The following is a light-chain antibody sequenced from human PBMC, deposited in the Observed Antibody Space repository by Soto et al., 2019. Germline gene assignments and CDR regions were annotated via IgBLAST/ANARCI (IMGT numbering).Light chain of an antibody. CDR2: GAS. CDR1: QSVSSSY. J-gene: IGKJ3*01. V-gene: IGKV3-20*01. Sequence: EMVLTQSPGTLSLSPGERATLSCRASQSVSSSYLAWYQQNPGQAPRLLIYGASSRATGIPDRFSGSGSGTDFTLTISRLEPEAFAVYYCQQYGSSPFTFGPGTKVDIK. CDR3: QQYGSSPFT.